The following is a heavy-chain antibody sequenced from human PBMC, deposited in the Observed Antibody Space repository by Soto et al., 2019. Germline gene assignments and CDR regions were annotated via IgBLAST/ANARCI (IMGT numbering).Heavy chain of an antibody. CDR3: VCFECGRTAVVTAMEANGY. V-gene: IGHV3-74*01. Sequence: EVRLVESGGGVVHPGASLGLSCEASGFAFSSLWMDWVRQAPGKGLVWVSRIDNAGIGTNYADSVRGRFTMSRDNAKDTLYLQMNSLRVEDTALYYCVCFECGRTAVVTAMEANGYWGQGTLVTVSS. D-gene: IGHD2-21*02. J-gene: IGHJ4*02. CDR1: GFAFSSLW. CDR2: IDNAGIGT.